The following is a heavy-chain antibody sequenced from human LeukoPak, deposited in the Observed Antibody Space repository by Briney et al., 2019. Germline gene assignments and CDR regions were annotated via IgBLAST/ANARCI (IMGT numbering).Heavy chain of an antibody. Sequence: GGSLRLSCAASGFTFSSYSMNWVRQAPGKGLEWVSSISSSSSYIHYADSVKGRFTISRDNAKNSLYLQMNSLGAEDTAVYYCARDTVGYFDYWGQGTLVTVSS. CDR2: ISSSSSYI. J-gene: IGHJ4*02. D-gene: IGHD4-23*01. CDR1: GFTFSSYS. CDR3: ARDTVGYFDY. V-gene: IGHV3-21*01.